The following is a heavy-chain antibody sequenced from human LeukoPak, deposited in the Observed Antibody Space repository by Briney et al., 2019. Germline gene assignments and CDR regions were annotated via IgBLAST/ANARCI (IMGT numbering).Heavy chain of an antibody. CDR3: ARGPQGWFDP. CDR1: GFTFSSYA. J-gene: IGHJ5*02. Sequence: GGSLRLSCAASGFTFSSYAISWVRQAPGQGLEWMGGIIPIFGTANYAQKFQGRVTITADESTSTAYMELSSLRSEDTAVYYCARGPQGWFDPWGQGTLVTVSS. V-gene: IGHV1-69*01. CDR2: IIPIFGTA.